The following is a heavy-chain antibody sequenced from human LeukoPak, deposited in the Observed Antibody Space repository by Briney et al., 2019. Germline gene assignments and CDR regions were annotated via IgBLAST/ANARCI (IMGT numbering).Heavy chain of an antibody. D-gene: IGHD6-13*01. CDR1: GFTFSSYA. Sequence: SGGSLRLSCAASGFTFSSYAMSWVRQAPGKGLEWVSAISGSGGSTYYADSVKGRFTISRDNSKNTLYLQMNSLGAEDTAVYYCAKAHERYSSSWYVETFDYWGQGTLVTVSS. J-gene: IGHJ4*02. CDR3: AKAHERYSSSWYVETFDY. CDR2: ISGSGGST. V-gene: IGHV3-23*01.